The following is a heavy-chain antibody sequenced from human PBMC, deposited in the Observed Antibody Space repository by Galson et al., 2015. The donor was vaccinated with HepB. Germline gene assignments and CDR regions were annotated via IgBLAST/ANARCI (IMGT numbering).Heavy chain of an antibody. J-gene: IGHJ6*02. V-gene: IGHV3-74*01. Sequence: SLRLSCAASGFTFSSTWMHWLRQAPGKGLVWVSRIGPDGSITTYADSVKGRFTISRDNAKNTLYLQMNSLRAEDTAVYYCARGTTKGMDVWGQGTTVTVSS. CDR1: GFTFSSTW. CDR2: IGPDGSIT. CDR3: ARGTTKGMDV. D-gene: IGHD1-1*01.